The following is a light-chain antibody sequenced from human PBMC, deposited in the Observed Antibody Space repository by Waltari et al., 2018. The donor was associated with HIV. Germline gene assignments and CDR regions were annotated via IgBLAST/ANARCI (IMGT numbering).Light chain of an antibody. CDR2: SNN. Sequence: QSVLTQPPSASGTPGQTVTISCSGSSSNIGNDAVNWYQQLPGTAPKLLIYSNNQRPSGVPDRSSGSKSGTSASLAISGLQSEDQADYYCGTWDDSLNGWEVFGGGTKLTVL. V-gene: IGLV1-44*01. J-gene: IGLJ2*01. CDR3: GTWDDSLNGWEV. CDR1: SSNIGNDA.